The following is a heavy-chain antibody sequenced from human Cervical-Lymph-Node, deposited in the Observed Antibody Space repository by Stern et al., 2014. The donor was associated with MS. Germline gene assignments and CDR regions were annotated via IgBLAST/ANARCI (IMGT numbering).Heavy chain of an antibody. Sequence: QLVQPGAEVKTPGASGKVSCKASGYTFTNYYMPWVRQAPGQGLEWMGISSASGGSTTYAQKFQGRVTMTRDRSTTTVYMELNSLRSEDTAVYYCAREGAGHRLGMMDVWGQGTTVTVSS. V-gene: IGHV1-46*01. J-gene: IGHJ6*02. D-gene: IGHD6-19*01. CDR3: AREGAGHRLGMMDV. CDR1: GYTFTNYY. CDR2: SSASGGST.